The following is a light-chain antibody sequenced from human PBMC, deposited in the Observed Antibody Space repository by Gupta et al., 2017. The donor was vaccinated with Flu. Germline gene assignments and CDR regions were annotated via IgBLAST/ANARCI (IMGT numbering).Light chain of an antibody. CDR3: QQRSNWPPLT. Sequence: EIVLTQPPATLSLSPGERATLSCRASQSISNYLAWYQQKPGQSPRLLIYDASNRATGTPARFSGSGSGTDFTLTISSLEPEDFAVYYCQQRSNWPPLTFGGGTKVEIK. V-gene: IGKV3-11*01. CDR2: DAS. CDR1: QSISNY. J-gene: IGKJ4*01.